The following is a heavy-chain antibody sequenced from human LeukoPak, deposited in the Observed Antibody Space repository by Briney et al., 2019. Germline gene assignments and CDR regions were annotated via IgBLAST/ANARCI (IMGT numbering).Heavy chain of an antibody. CDR3: ARVHSGSPH. J-gene: IGHJ4*02. CDR2: ITTTSSSI. V-gene: IGHV3-21*06. D-gene: IGHD1-26*01. CDR1: GFTFSSYH. Sequence: GGSPRLSCAGSGFTFSSYHMNWVRQAPGRGLEWVSSITTTSSSIYYADSVKGRFTISRDNAKNSLYLQMNSLRAEDTAVYYCARVHSGSPHWGQGTLATVSS.